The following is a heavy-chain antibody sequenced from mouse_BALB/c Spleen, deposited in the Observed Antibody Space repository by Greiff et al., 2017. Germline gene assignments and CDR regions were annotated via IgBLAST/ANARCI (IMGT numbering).Heavy chain of an antibody. CDR1: GFSLTSYG. J-gene: IGHJ2*01. CDR2: IWSGGST. V-gene: IGHV2-2*02. CDR3: ARSSVRLWYFDY. D-gene: IGHD1-1*02. Sequence: QVQLQQSGPGLVQPSQSLSITCTVSGFSLTSYGVHWVRQSPGKGLEWLGVIWSGGSTDYNAAFISRLSISKDNSKSQVFFKMNSLQANDTAIYYCARSSVRLWYFDYWGRGTTLTVSS.